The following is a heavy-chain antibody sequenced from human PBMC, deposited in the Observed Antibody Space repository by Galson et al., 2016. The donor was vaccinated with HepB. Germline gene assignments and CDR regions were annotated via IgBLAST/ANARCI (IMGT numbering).Heavy chain of an antibody. CDR1: GYKFTSYW. J-gene: IGHJ5*01. D-gene: IGHD3-10*01. CDR3: SRQPTPSMIRGIISNWLDP. Sequence: QSGAEVKKAGESLRISCKGSGYKFTSYWISWVRQMPGKGLEWMGRIDPSDSYTKYSPSFEGHVTISADKSISTAYLEWSSLKASDTAMYYCSRQPTPSMIRGIISNWLDPWGQGTLVTVSS. V-gene: IGHV5-10-1*01. CDR2: IDPSDSYT.